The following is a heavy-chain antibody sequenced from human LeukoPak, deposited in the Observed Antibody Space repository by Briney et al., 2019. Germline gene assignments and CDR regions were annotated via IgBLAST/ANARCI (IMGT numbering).Heavy chain of an antibody. J-gene: IGHJ4*02. CDR2: ISSSSSTI. CDR3: ATNRAGEVDY. CDR1: GFTFSSYS. D-gene: IGHD7-27*01. V-gene: IGHV3-48*04. Sequence: GGSLRLSCAASGFTFSSYSMNWVRQAPGKGLEWVSYISSSSSTIYYADSVKGRFTISRDNAKNSLYLQMNSLRAEDTAVYYCATNRAGEVDYWGQGTLVTVSS.